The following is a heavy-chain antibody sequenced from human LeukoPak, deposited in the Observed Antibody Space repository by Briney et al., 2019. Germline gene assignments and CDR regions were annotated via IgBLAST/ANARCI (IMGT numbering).Heavy chain of an antibody. J-gene: IGHJ5*02. CDR3: AKDFLGGRKSLDT. D-gene: IGHD2/OR15-2a*01. CDR1: GFTFSNYG. Sequence: PGGSLRLSCAASGFTFSNYGMHWARQAPGKGLEWVTFISHDGSEKYYRDSVKGRFTISRDNSRNTLFLQMNRLRPEDTAVYYCAKDFLGGRKSLDTWGGGPLVPVSS. CDR2: ISHDGSEK. V-gene: IGHV3-30*18.